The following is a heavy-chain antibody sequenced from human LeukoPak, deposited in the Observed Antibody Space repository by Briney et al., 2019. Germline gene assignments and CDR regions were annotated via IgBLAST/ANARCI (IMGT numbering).Heavy chain of an antibody. CDR1: GFTFSSYW. D-gene: IGHD4/OR15-4a*01. CDR3: ARSGLSRSDY. Sequence: GGTLRLSCAASGFTFSSYWMHWVRQAPGKGLVWISRINSDGSSTTYADSVKGRFTISRDNSKNTLYLQMNSLRAEDTAVYYCARSGLSRSDYWGQGTLVTVSS. J-gene: IGHJ4*02. V-gene: IGHV3-74*01. CDR2: INSDGSST.